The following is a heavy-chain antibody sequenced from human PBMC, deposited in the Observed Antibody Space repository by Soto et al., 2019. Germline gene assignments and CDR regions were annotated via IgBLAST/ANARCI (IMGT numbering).Heavy chain of an antibody. CDR3: TKRRNVQRFLEWFSGMEV. D-gene: IGHD3-3*01. Sequence: QVQLVESGGGVVQPGRSLRLSCAASGFTFSIYGMHWVRQAPGKGLEWVAAISYDGSDKYYGDSVKGRFTISRDNSKNTLNLQMNSLRTEDTAVYYCTKRRNVQRFLEWFSGMEVWGRGTTVAVSS. J-gene: IGHJ6*02. V-gene: IGHV3-30*18. CDR1: GFTFSIYG. CDR2: ISYDGSDK.